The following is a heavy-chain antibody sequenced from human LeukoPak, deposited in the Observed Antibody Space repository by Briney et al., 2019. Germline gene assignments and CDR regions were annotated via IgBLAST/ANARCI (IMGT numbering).Heavy chain of an antibody. CDR3: ARALGYSYGYGIY. CDR1: GFTFSDCW. Sequence: PGGSLRLSCAASGFTFSDCWMHWVRQAPGKGLEWVSRINTDGSTINYADSVKGRITVSRDNAKNTMYLQMNSLRAEDSAVYYCARALGYSYGYGIYWGQGTLVTVSS. D-gene: IGHD5-18*01. CDR2: INTDGSTI. J-gene: IGHJ4*02. V-gene: IGHV3-74*01.